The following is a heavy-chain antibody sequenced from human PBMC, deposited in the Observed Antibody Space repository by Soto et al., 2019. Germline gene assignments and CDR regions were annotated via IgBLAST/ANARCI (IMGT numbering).Heavy chain of an antibody. Sequence: PGGSLRLSCAGSGFTFSAYKMNWVRQSPGKGLEWIAYITTSGSYMYYADSVKGRFTISRDNSKSSVFLQMNSLRVEDTAIYYCARERLITDWYAQEDWGQGTQVTVSS. V-gene: IGHV3-21*04. D-gene: IGHD2-21*01. J-gene: IGHJ4*02. CDR2: ITTSGSYM. CDR1: GFTFSAYK. CDR3: ARERLITDWYAQED.